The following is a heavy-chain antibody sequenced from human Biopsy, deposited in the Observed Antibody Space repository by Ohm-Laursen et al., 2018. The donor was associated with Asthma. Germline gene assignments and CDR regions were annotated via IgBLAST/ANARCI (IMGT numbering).Heavy chain of an antibody. CDR2: VHSTGST. Sequence: TLSLTCTVSPGSINDYYWNWIRQFQGKGLEWIGYVHSTGSTRFNPSLKSRVTISVDTSVDQVPLKLTSVTAADTAIYFCARASSTWSQSGPHYFDRWGQGTLVTVSS. CDR1: PGSINDYY. D-gene: IGHD2-2*01. J-gene: IGHJ5*02. V-gene: IGHV4-59*01. CDR3: ARASSTWSQSGPHYFDR.